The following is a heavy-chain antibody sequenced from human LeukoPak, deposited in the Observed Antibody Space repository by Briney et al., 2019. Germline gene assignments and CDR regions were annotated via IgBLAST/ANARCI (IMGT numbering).Heavy chain of an antibody. D-gene: IGHD6-13*01. CDR1: GFPFSDYY. V-gene: IGHV3-11*04. CDR2: ISSSGSTI. CDR3: ARERGGDLGQQLVLPFAFDI. Sequence: SGGSLRLSCAASGFPFSDYYMSWLRQAPGKGLEWVSYISSSGSTIYYADSVKGRLPISRDNAKNSLYVQMNSLRAEDTAVYYCARERGGDLGQQLVLPFAFDIWGQGTMVTVSS. J-gene: IGHJ3*02.